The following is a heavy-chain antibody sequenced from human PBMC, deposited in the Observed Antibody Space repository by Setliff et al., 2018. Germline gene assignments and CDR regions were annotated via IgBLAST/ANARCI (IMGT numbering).Heavy chain of an antibody. V-gene: IGHV3-11*04. J-gene: IGHJ6*02. CDR3: ARDGVMYGMDV. Sequence: GGSLRLSCAASGFSFSGSYMSWVRQAPGKGLEWISKISGGGTTIFYADSVRGRLTISRDNTKNSLYLQMNSLRAEDTAVYYCARDGVMYGMDVWGRGTTVTVSS. CDR1: GFSFSGSY. D-gene: IGHD2-8*01. CDR2: ISGGGTTI.